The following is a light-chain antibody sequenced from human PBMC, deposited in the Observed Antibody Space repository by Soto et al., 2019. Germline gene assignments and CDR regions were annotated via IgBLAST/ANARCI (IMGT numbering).Light chain of an antibody. CDR1: SSDVGGYNY. J-gene: IGLJ1*01. CDR2: DVS. V-gene: IGLV2-14*01. Sequence: QSALTQPASVSGSPGQSITISCTGTSSDVGGYNYVSWYQQHPGKAPKLIIYDVSNRPSGVSNRFSGSKSGNTASLTISGLHAEDEADYYCNSYTSSSTYVFATGTKVTVL. CDR3: NSYTSSSTYV.